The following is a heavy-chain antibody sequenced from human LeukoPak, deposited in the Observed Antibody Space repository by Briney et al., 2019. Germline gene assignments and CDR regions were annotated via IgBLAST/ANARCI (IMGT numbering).Heavy chain of an antibody. D-gene: IGHD3-22*01. CDR1: GITFSSYA. Sequence: RGSLRLSCGVSGITFSSYAMSWVRQAPGKGLEWVSVVSGSGDSTSYADSVKGRFTISRDSSENTVYLQMNRLTAEDTAIYYCAKGGHYESSGYLSWGPKPTRGPEYFVYEMWGQGTMVSVSS. V-gene: IGHV3-23*01. CDR3: AKGGHYESSGYLSWGPKPTRGPEYFVYEM. CDR2: VSGSGDST. J-gene: IGHJ3*02.